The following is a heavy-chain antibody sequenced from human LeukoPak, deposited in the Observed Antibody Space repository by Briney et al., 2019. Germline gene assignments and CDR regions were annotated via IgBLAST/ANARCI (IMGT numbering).Heavy chain of an antibody. J-gene: IGHJ4*02. CDR3: ARNRDGYNSFDY. D-gene: IGHD5-24*01. V-gene: IGHV4-30-4*01. CDR1: GGSISSGDYY. CDR2: IYDSGST. Sequence: SQTLSLTCTVSGGSISSGDYYWSWIRQPPGKGLEWIGYIYDSGSTYYNPSLKSRVTISVDTSKNHFSLKLSSVTAADTAVYYCARNRDGYNSFDYWGQGTLVTVSS.